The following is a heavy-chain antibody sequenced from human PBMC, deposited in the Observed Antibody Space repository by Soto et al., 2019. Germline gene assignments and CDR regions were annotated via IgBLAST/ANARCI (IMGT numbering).Heavy chain of an antibody. V-gene: IGHV2-5*02. CDR3: VYRDFGDYFFQF. Sequence: GLDLEWLALIYWDDNEVYSPSLKNRLTITKDTSKSQVVLTLATVDPVDTATYYCVYRDFGDYFFQFWGQGTLVNVSS. J-gene: IGHJ4*02. D-gene: IGHD4-17*01. CDR2: IYWDDNE.